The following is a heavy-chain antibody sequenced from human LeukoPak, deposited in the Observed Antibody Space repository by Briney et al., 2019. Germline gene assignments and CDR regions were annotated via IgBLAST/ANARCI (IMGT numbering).Heavy chain of an antibody. Sequence: PSETLSLTCTVSGGSISSYYWSWIRQPPGKGLEWIGYIYYSGSTNYNPSLKSRVTISVDTSKNQFSLKLSSVTAADTAVYYCARDQGWRIAAAGTSPYYYYGMDVWGQGTTVTVSS. V-gene: IGHV4-59*01. CDR1: GGSISSYY. CDR3: ARDQGWRIAAAGTSPYYYYGMDV. D-gene: IGHD6-13*01. CDR2: IYYSGST. J-gene: IGHJ6*02.